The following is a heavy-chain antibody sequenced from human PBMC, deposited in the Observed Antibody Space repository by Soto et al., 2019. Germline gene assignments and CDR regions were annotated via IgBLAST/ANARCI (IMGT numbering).Heavy chain of an antibody. CDR2: IYYSGST. CDR3: ARDYCSGGSCYSGGYYGMDV. J-gene: IGHJ6*02. Sequence: SQTNRLSCTVSGGYIGSGDYCWSWIRQPPGKGLEWIGYIYYSGSTYYNPSLKSRVTISVDTSKNQFSLKLSSVTAADTAVYYCARDYCSGGSCYSGGYYGMDVWGQGTTVTVSS. D-gene: IGHD2-15*01. V-gene: IGHV4-30-4*01. CDR1: GGYIGSGDYC.